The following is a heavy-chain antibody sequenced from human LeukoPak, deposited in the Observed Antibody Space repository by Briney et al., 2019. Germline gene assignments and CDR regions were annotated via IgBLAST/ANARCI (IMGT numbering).Heavy chain of an antibody. V-gene: IGHV1-69*13. CDR2: IIPIFGTA. Sequence: AASVKVSCKASGDTFSSYAISWVRQAPGQGLEWMGGIIPIFGTANYAQKFQGRVTITADESTSTAYLELSSLRSEDTAVYYCARASGIVVVPAAFDYWGQGTLVTVSS. D-gene: IGHD2-2*01. J-gene: IGHJ4*02. CDR3: ARASGIVVVPAAFDY. CDR1: GDTFSSYA.